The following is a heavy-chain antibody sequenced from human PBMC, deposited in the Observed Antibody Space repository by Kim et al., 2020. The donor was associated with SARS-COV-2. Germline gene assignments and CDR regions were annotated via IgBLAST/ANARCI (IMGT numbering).Heavy chain of an antibody. D-gene: IGHD2-2*01. CDR1: GGSFSGYY. CDR3: ARCVVVPAAIVYYYYGMDV. J-gene: IGHJ6*02. CDR2: INHSGST. V-gene: IGHV4-34*01. Sequence: SETLSLTCAVYGGSFSGYYWSWIRQPPGKGLEWIGEINHSGSTNYNPSLKSRVTISVDTSKNQFSLKLSSVTAADTAVYYCARCVVVPAAIVYYYYGMDVWGQGTTVTVSS.